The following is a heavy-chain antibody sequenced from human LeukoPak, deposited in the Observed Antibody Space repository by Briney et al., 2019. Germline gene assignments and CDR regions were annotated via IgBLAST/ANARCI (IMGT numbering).Heavy chain of an antibody. CDR2: IRYDGSNK. V-gene: IGHV3-30*02. Sequence: GGSLRLSCAASGFTFSSYGMHWVRQAPGKGLEWVAFIRYDGSNKYYADSVKGRFTISRDNSKNTLYLQMNSLRAEDTAVYYCAKDRDSSSWYFDYWGREPWSPSPQ. CDR3: AKDRDSSSWYFDY. J-gene: IGHJ4*02. CDR1: GFTFSSYG. D-gene: IGHD6-13*01.